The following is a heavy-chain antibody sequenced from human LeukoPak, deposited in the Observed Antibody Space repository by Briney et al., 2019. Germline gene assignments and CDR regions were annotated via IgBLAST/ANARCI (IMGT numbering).Heavy chain of an antibody. J-gene: IGHJ4*02. D-gene: IGHD4-17*01. Sequence: GESLKISCKGSGYSFTSYWISWVRQMPGKGLEWMGRIDPSDSYTNYSPSFQGRVTISADKSISTAYLQWSSLKVSDTAMYYCARLGGTVTRHFDYWGQGTLVTVSS. CDR2: IDPSDSYT. CDR3: ARLGGTVTRHFDY. CDR1: GYSFTSYW. V-gene: IGHV5-10-1*01.